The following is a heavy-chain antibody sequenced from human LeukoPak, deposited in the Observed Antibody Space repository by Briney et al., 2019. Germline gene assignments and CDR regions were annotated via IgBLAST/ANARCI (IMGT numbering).Heavy chain of an antibody. CDR1: GGSISSSNW. V-gene: IGHV4-4*02. CDR2: IYHSGST. J-gene: IGHJ3*02. Sequence: SGTLSLTCAVSGGSISSSNWWSWVRQPPGKGLEWIGEIYHSGSTNYNPSLKSRVTISVDKSKNQFSLKLSSVTVADTAVYYCARREWELSGGAFDIWGQGTMVTVSS. CDR3: ARREWELSGGAFDI. D-gene: IGHD1-26*01.